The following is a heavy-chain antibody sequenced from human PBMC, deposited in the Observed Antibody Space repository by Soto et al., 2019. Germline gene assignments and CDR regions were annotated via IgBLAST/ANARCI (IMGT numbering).Heavy chain of an antibody. CDR3: ARVRGVSPSSSDYYYYGMDV. V-gene: IGHV3-30-3*01. CDR1: GFTFSSYA. Sequence: GGSLRLSCAASGFTFSSYAMHWVRQAPGKGLEWVAVISYDGSNKYYADSVKGRFTISRDNSKNTLYLQMNSLRAEDTAVYYCARVRGVSPSSSDYYYYGMDVWGQGTTVTVSS. D-gene: IGHD6-6*01. J-gene: IGHJ6*02. CDR2: ISYDGSNK.